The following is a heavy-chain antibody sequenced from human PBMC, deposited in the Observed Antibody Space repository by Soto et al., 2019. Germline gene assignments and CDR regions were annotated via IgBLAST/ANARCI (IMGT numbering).Heavy chain of an antibody. CDR1: GFTFSNAW. CDR2: IKSKTDGGTT. J-gene: IGHJ6*02. V-gene: IGHV3-15*01. CDR3: TTCPFGELSLVGYYYYGMDV. D-gene: IGHD3-10*01. Sequence: GGSLRLSCAASGFTFSNAWMSWVRQAPGKGLEWVGRIKSKTDGGTTDYAAPVKGRFTISRDDSKNTLYLQMNSLKTEDTAVYYCTTCPFGELSLVGYYYYGMDVWGQGTTVTVSS.